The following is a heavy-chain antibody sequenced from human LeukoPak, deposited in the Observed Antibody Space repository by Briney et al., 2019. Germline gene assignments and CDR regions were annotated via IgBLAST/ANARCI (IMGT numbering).Heavy chain of an antibody. CDR2: ITSSGAYI. Sequence: PGGSLRLSCAASGFTFNYYNMNWVRQAPGKALEWVSSITSSGAYIFYADSVRGRFTISRDNAKDSLYLQLNSLRAEDTAVYYCARELNGAFDPWGQGTLVTVSS. CDR1: GFTFNYYN. CDR3: ARELNGAFDP. J-gene: IGHJ5*02. D-gene: IGHD1-1*01. V-gene: IGHV3-21*01.